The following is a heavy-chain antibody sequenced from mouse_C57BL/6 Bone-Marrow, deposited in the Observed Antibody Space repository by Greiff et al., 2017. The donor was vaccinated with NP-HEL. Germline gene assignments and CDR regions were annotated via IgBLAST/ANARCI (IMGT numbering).Heavy chain of an antibody. CDR3: ARGDYGSSLFGNAMDY. Sequence: VQLQQSGAELVKPGASVKISCKASGYAFSSYWMNWVKERPGKGLEWIGQIYPGDGATKYNGKFKGKATLTADKSSSTAYMQVSSLTSEDSAVYFCARGDYGSSLFGNAMDYWGQGTSVTVSS. CDR2: IYPGDGAT. J-gene: IGHJ4*01. CDR1: GYAFSSYW. D-gene: IGHD1-1*01. V-gene: IGHV1-80*01.